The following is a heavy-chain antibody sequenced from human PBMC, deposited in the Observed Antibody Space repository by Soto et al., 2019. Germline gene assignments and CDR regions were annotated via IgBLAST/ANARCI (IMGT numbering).Heavy chain of an antibody. V-gene: IGHV3-9*01. Sequence: EAQLVESGGGLVQPGRSLRLSCAGSGFIFDDFAIHWVRQAPGKGLEWVSGISCNSDSIGYADSVKGRFTISRDNAKNALYLQMNSLRVEDTALYYCTKVGGLYDFWSGPLHFDLWGQGTLVTVSS. CDR2: ISCNSDSI. D-gene: IGHD3-3*01. J-gene: IGHJ4*02. CDR3: TKVGGLYDFWSGPLHFDL. CDR1: GFIFDDFA.